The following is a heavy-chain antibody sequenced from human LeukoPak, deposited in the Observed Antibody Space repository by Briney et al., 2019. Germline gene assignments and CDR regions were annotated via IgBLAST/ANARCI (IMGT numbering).Heavy chain of an antibody. D-gene: IGHD3-10*01. Sequence: GASVKVSCKASVYTFTGYYMHWVRQAPGQGLEWMGWVNPNSGGTNYAQKVQGRVTMTRDTSISTAYMELSRLRSDDTAVYYCARATPLLYGSGSYPDDYWGQGTLVTVSS. J-gene: IGHJ4*02. CDR1: VYTFTGYY. CDR3: ARATPLLYGSGSYPDDY. V-gene: IGHV1-2*02. CDR2: VNPNSGGT.